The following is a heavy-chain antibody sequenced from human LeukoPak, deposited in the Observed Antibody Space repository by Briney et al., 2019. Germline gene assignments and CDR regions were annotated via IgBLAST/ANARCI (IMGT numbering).Heavy chain of an antibody. CDR1: GFTVSSNS. V-gene: IGHV3-15*01. CDR3: AAGTGTSDFDY. D-gene: IGHD1-7*01. CDR2: IKGTTDGGTR. J-gene: IGHJ4*02. Sequence: GGSLRLSCAASGFTVSSNSMSWVRQAPGKGLEWIGRIKGTTDGGTRDYAAPVKARFTISRDDSENTVYLQMNSLKTEDTAVYYCAAGTGTSDFDYWGQGTLVTVSS.